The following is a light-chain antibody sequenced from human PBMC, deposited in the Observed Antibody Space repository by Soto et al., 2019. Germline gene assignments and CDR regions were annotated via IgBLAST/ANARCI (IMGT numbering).Light chain of an antibody. CDR2: AAS. CDR1: QSVSSYY. J-gene: IGKJ1*01. CDR3: QQCGSSPWT. V-gene: IGKV3-20*01. Sequence: EIVLTQYPGTLSLSPGERATLSCRASQSVSSYYLAWYQQKPGQAPRLLIYAASSRATGIPDRFSGGGSGTDFTLTIIILEPEDFAVYYCQQCGSSPWTFGQGTKVEIK.